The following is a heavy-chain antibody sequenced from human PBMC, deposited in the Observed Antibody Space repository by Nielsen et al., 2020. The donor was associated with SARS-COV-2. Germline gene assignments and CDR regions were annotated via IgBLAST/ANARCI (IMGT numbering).Heavy chain of an antibody. CDR2: IYPGDSDT. V-gene: IGHV5-51*01. J-gene: IGHJ4*02. D-gene: IGHD5-24*01. CDR1: GYSFTSYW. Sequence: GESLKISCKGSGYSFTSYWIGWVRQMPGKGLEWMGIIYPGDSDTRYSPSFQGQVTISADKSISTAYLQWSSLKASDTAMYYCARLGPPAPHSQYYFDYWGQGTLVTVSS. CDR3: ARLGPPAPHSQYYFDY.